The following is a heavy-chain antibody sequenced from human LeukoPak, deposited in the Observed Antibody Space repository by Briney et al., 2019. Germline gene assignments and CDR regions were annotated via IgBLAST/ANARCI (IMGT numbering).Heavy chain of an antibody. D-gene: IGHD3-22*01. Sequence: SLRLSCAASGFTFDDYAMHWVRQAPGKGLEWVSGISWNSGSIGYADSVKGRFTISRDNAKNSLYLQMNSLRAEDTALYYCAKGMSYDSSGGFDYWGQGTLVTVSS. V-gene: IGHV3-9*01. J-gene: IGHJ4*02. CDR2: ISWNSGSI. CDR1: GFTFDDYA. CDR3: AKGMSYDSSGGFDY.